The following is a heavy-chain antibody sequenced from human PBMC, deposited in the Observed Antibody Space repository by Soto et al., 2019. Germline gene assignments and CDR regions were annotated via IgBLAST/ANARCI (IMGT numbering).Heavy chain of an antibody. V-gene: IGHV1-69*13. J-gene: IGHJ3*02. CDR3: AKEWSKVPVSESDAFPI. CDR2: IVPMFDTQ. D-gene: IGHD1-26*01. CDR1: GYTFSSAA. Sequence: GASVKRCFNASGYTFSSAAISWVRQAPGQVLDCVGGIVPMFDTQVYAHKFRDRVTITADEFTTTFYMQLSTLRSGDYAVYFFAKEWSKVPVSESDAFPISGQGTLDTVSS.